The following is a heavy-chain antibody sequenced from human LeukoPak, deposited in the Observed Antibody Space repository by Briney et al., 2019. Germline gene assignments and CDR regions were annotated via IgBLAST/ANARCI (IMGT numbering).Heavy chain of an antibody. CDR3: ARVPSYYYDSSGYYDYFDY. D-gene: IGHD3-22*01. Sequence: GGSLRLSCAASGFTFSSYSMNWVRQAPGKGLEWVSSISSSSSYIYYADSVKGRFTISRDNAKNSLYLQMNSLRAEDTAVYYCARVPSYYYDSSGYYDYFDYWGQGTLVTVSS. CDR2: ISSSSSYI. CDR1: GFTFSSYS. V-gene: IGHV3-21*01. J-gene: IGHJ4*02.